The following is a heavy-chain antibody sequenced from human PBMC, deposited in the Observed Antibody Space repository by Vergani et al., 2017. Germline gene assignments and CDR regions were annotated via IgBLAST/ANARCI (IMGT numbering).Heavy chain of an antibody. CDR3: ANEGSANRIRGWLDH. CDR1: GFSVSNYG. J-gene: IGHJ4*02. Sequence: QVQLVESGGGVVQPGGSLRLSCVASGFSVSNYGMHWVRQTPGKGLEWVAFIQYDGSDIFYADFVEGRFTISRDNSKNSLYLQMRSLRFDDTAVYYCANEGSANRIRGWLDHCGQGALVTVSS. CDR2: IQYDGSDI. V-gene: IGHV3-30*02. D-gene: IGHD3-10*01.